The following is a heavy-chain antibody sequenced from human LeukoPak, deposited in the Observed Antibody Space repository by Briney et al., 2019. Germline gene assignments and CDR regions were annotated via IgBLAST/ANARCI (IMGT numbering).Heavy chain of an antibody. Sequence: GGSLRLSCAASGFTFDDYAMHWVRQAPGKGLEWVSGISWNSGSIDYADSVKGRFTISRDNAKNSLYLQMNSLRAEDTALYYCAKADFKVPAAIGAYFDYWGQGTLVTVSS. CDR2: ISWNSGSI. D-gene: IGHD2-2*01. CDR1: GFTFDDYA. CDR3: AKADFKVPAAIGAYFDY. V-gene: IGHV3-9*01. J-gene: IGHJ4*02.